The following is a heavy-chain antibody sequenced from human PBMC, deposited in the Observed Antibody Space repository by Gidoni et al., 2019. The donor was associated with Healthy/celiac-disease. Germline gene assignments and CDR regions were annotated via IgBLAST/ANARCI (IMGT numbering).Heavy chain of an antibody. Sequence: QVQLQQWGAGLLKPSETLSLTCAVYGGSFSGYYRSWIRQPPGKGLEWIGEINHSGSTNYNPSLKSRVTISVDTSKNQFSLKLSSVTAADTAVYYCAREGGIAVAVFDYWGQGTLVTVSS. J-gene: IGHJ4*02. CDR1: GGSFSGYY. V-gene: IGHV4-34*01. D-gene: IGHD6-19*01. CDR2: INHSGST. CDR3: AREGGIAVAVFDY.